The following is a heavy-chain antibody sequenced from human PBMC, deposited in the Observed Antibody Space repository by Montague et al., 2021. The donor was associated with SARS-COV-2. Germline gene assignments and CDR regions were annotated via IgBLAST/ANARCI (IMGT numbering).Heavy chain of an antibody. V-gene: IGHV3-23*01. CDR1: GFTFSSFT. CDR3: TGADNYGS. Sequence: SLRLSCAASGFTFSSFTMSWVRLAPGKGLEWVSTISGSGGSTWYADSVKGRFTISRDNSKSTLFLQMNSLRAEDTALYYCTGADNYGSWGRGTLVTVFS. CDR2: ISGSGGST. J-gene: IGHJ5*02. D-gene: IGHD4-17*01.